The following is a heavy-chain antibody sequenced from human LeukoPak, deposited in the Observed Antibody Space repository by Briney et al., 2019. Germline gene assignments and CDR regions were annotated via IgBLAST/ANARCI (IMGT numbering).Heavy chain of an antibody. D-gene: IGHD3-22*01. Sequence: SETLSLTCTVSGGSISSYYWSWIRQPPGKGLEWIGYIYYSGSTNYNPSLKSRVTISVDTSKNQFSLKLSSVTAADTAVYYCARGSNYYDSSGYTEPPEYFQHWGQGTLVTVSS. V-gene: IGHV4-59*12. J-gene: IGHJ1*01. CDR2: IYYSGST. CDR3: ARGSNYYDSSGYTEPPEYFQH. CDR1: GGSISSYY.